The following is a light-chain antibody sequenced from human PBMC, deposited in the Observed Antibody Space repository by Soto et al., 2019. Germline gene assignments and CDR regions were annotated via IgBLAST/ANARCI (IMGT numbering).Light chain of an antibody. Sequence: EIVMTQSPATLSVSPGERATLSCRASQSVSSHLAWYQHRPGQPPRLLIYGASTRATGIPARFSGSGSGTEFTFTISSLQSEDFAIYYCHQYNKGPQTFGQGTKVDIK. CDR3: HQYNKGPQT. V-gene: IGKV3-15*01. CDR1: QSVSSH. J-gene: IGKJ1*01. CDR2: GAS.